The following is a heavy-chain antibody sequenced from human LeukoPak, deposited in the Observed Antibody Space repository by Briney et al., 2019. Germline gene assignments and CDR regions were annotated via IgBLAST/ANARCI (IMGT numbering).Heavy chain of an antibody. V-gene: IGHV4-4*07. D-gene: IGHD5-18*01. J-gene: IGHJ5*02. CDR1: GGSISSYY. Sequence: SETLSLTCTVSGGSISSYYWSWIRQPAGKGLEWIGRIYTSGSTNYNPSLKSRVTMSVDTSKNQFSLKLSSVTAADTAVYYCARDPISVDTAMDPYNWFDPWGQGTLVTVSS. CDR3: ARDPISVDTAMDPYNWFDP. CDR2: IYTSGST.